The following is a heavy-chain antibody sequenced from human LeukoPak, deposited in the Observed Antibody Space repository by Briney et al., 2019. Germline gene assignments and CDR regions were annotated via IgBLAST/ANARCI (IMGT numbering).Heavy chain of an antibody. J-gene: IGHJ3*02. V-gene: IGHV1-69*13. CDR3: ARDRTAYSGSYFAFDI. CDR2: IIPIFGTA. D-gene: IGHD1-26*01. CDR1: GGTFSSYA. Sequence: ASVKVSCKASGGTFSSYAISWVRQAPGQGLEWMGGIIPIFGTANHAQKFQGRVTITADESTSTAYMELSSLRSEDTAVYYCARDRTAYSGSYFAFDIWGQGTMVTVSS.